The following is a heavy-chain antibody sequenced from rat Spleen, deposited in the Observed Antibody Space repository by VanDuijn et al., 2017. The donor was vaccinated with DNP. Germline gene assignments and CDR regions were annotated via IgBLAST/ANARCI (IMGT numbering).Heavy chain of an antibody. D-gene: IGHD5-1*01. CDR3: ARRRLGARDY. Sequence: EVQLVESGGDLVQPGRSLKLSCVASGFTFNNYWMTWIRQVPGKGLEWVASITSSGGSTYYPDSVKGRFTISRDNAKNTLYLQMDSLRSEDTATYYCARRRLGARDYWGQGVMVTVSS. V-gene: IGHV5-31*01. J-gene: IGHJ2*01. CDR1: GFTFNNYW. CDR2: ITSSGGST.